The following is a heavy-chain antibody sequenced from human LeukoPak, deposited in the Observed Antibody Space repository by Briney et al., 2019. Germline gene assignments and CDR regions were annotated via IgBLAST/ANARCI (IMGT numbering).Heavy chain of an antibody. CDR3: ARERGNRDTFDI. CDR2: INTNTGNT. V-gene: IGHV7-4-1*02. CDR1: GYTFTNYA. Sequence: ASVKDSCMSSGYTFTNYAVNWVRQAAGQGGAWMGWINTNTGNTTYAQGFTGRLVFSFDASVSTAYLQISSLKAEDTAVYYCARERGNRDTFDIWGKGTMVTVSS. D-gene: IGHD1-26*01. J-gene: IGHJ3*02.